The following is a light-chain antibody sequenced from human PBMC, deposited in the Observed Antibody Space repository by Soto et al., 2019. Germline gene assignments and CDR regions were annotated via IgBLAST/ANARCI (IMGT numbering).Light chain of an antibody. CDR2: DVT. CDR1: SSDVGGHNF. V-gene: IGLV2-14*03. J-gene: IGLJ1*01. CDR3: SSYTSITTFYV. Sequence: QSALTQPASVSGSPGQSITIPCTGTSSDVGGHNFVSWYQHHPGKAPKLMIYDVTNRPLGVSDRFSGSKSGNTASLTISGLQAEDEVDYFCSSYTSITTFYVFGTGTKVTVL.